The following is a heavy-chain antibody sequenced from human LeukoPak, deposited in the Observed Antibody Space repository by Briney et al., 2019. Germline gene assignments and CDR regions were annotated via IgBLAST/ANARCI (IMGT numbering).Heavy chain of an antibody. CDR3: VRGVTVASPDY. D-gene: IGHD6-19*01. J-gene: IGHJ4*02. V-gene: IGHV1-2*02. Sequence: ASVKVSCKASGYTFTGYYMHWARQAPGQGLEWMGWINPNSGGTNYAQKFQGRVTMTRDTSISTAYMELSRLRSGDTAVYYCVRGVTVASPDYWGQGTLVTVSS. CDR2: INPNSGGT. CDR1: GYTFTGYY.